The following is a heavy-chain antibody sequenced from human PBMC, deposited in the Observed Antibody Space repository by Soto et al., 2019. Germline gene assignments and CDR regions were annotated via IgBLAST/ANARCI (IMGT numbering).Heavy chain of an antibody. J-gene: IGHJ4*02. CDR1: GFTFSDHA. D-gene: IGHD1-1*01. CDR3: AKTFGSNWLLDY. Sequence: EVQLLESGGGLVQPGGSLRLSCAGSGFTFSDHAISWVRQAPGKGLEWVSAMSGSGGSIYYADFVKGRFTISRDNSKNTVYLQMSSLRGEDTAIYYCAKTFGSNWLLDYWGRGTLVTVSS. CDR2: MSGSGGSI. V-gene: IGHV3-23*01.